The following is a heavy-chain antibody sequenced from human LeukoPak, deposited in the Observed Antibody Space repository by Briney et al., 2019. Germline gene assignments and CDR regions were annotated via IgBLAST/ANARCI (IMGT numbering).Heavy chain of an antibody. CDR2: IYYSGST. CDR1: GGSISSGDYY. V-gene: IGHV4-30-4*08. D-gene: IGHD4-17*01. CDR3: ARVPTVTRSFDY. Sequence: SQTLTLTCTVSGGSISSGDYYWSWIRQPPGKGLEWIGYIYYSGSTYYNPSLKSRVTISVDTSKNQFSLKLSSVTAADTAVYYCARVPTVTRSFDYWGQGTLVTVSS. J-gene: IGHJ4*02.